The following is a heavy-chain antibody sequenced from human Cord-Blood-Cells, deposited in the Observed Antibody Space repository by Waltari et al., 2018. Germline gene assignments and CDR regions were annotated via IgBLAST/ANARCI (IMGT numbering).Heavy chain of an antibody. CDR3: ARAPPYCTNGVCYDAFDI. CDR2: ISAYNGNT. J-gene: IGHJ3*02. D-gene: IGHD2-8*01. V-gene: IGHV1-18*01. CDR1: GYTFTSYG. Sequence: QVQLVQSGAEVKKPGASVKVSCKASGYTFTSYGISWVRQAPGQGLEWMGWISAYNGNTNYAQKLQGRVNMTTDTSTSTAYMELRSLRSDDTAVYYCARAPPYCTNGVCYDAFDIWGQGTMVTVSS.